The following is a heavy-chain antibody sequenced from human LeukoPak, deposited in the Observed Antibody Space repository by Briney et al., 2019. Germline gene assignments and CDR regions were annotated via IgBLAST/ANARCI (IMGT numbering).Heavy chain of an antibody. Sequence: SETLSLTCAVYGGSFSGYYWSWIRQPPGKGLEWIGEINHSGSTNYNPSLKSRVTISVDTSKNQFSLKLSSVTAADTAVYYCARRAPPAYYYGSGSYSRKYYFDYWGQGTLVTVSS. J-gene: IGHJ4*02. D-gene: IGHD3-10*01. CDR2: INHSGST. CDR3: ARRAPPAYYYGSGSYSRKYYFDY. V-gene: IGHV4-34*01. CDR1: GGSFSGYY.